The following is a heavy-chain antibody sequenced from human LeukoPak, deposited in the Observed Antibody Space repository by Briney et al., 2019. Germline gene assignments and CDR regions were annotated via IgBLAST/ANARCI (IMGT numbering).Heavy chain of an antibody. CDR1: GFTFSNFA. V-gene: IGHV3-48*01. Sequence: GGSLRLSCVGSGFTFSNFAMNWVRQAPGKGLEWLSYISSGSTTHYADSVRGRFTISRDDAKKSVFLEMNSLRAEDTAAYYCARDPHSGPYSEYFDSWGQGTLVTVSS. D-gene: IGHD1-26*01. CDR3: ARDPHSGPYSEYFDS. J-gene: IGHJ4*02. CDR2: ISSGSTT.